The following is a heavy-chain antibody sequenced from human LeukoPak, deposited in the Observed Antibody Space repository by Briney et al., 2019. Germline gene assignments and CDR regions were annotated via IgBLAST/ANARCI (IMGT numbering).Heavy chain of an antibody. CDR3: AANGYYTIEY. J-gene: IGHJ4*02. Sequence: SGTLSLTCAVSGDSMSSIDWWSWVRQPPGKGLEWIGEIHHTGSTNYNPSLKSRVTISVDKSKNQFSLNFNSMSAADSAVYYCAANGYYTIEYWGQGTLVTVSS. CDR2: IHHTGST. V-gene: IGHV4-4*02. D-gene: IGHD1-26*01. CDR1: GDSMSSIDW.